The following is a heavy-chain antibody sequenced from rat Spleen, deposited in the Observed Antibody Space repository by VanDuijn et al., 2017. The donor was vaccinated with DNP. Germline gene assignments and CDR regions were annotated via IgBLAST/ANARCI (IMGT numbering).Heavy chain of an antibody. J-gene: IGHJ2*01. CDR1: GFTFPDYY. CDR2: ITNSGGGT. CDR3: TRTYSY. V-gene: IGHV5-20*01. D-gene: IGHD1-9*01. Sequence: EVQLVESGGGLVQPGRSLKLSCAASGFTFPDYYMAWVRQAPTKGLEWVASITNSGGGTYYRDSVKGRFTVSRDNAKSTLYLQMDSLRSEDTATYYCTRTYSYWGQGVMVTVSS.